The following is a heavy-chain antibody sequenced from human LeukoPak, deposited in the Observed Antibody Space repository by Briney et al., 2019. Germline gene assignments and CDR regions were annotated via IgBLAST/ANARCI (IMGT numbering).Heavy chain of an antibody. D-gene: IGHD6-13*01. J-gene: IGHJ4*02. Sequence: PGGSLRLSCAASGFTFSSFVIHWVRQAPGKGLEWVAVISYDGSNKYYADSVKGRIAVSRDNSRNTLYLQMSSLTPEDTAVYYCARGRSWPLDYWGQGTLVNLSS. CDR3: ARGRSWPLDY. CDR1: GFTFSSFV. V-gene: IGHV3-30*09. CDR2: ISYDGSNK.